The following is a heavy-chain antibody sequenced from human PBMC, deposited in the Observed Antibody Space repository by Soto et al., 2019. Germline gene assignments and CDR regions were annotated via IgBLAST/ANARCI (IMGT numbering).Heavy chain of an antibody. CDR2: IIPIFGTA. V-gene: IGHV1-69*13. J-gene: IGHJ4*02. CDR3: ATLPVDTAMDQFYY. D-gene: IGHD5-18*01. CDR1: GGTFSSYS. Sequence: SVKVSCKASGGTFSSYSISWVRQAPGQGLEWMGGIIPIFGTANYAQKFQGRVTITADESTSTAYMELSSLRSEDTAVYYCATLPVDTAMDQFYYWGQGTLVTVSS.